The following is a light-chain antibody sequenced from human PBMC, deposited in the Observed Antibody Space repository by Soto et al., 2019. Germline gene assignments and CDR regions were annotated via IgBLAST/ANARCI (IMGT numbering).Light chain of an antibody. CDR1: QSISKY. Sequence: EIVLTQSPVTLSLSPGERATLSCRASQSISKYLAWYQQKSDQAPRLLIYDASNRASGIPARFTGSGSGTDFTLTISSLEPEDFAVYYCQQRSNWRGTFGGGTKVEIK. J-gene: IGKJ4*01. V-gene: IGKV3-11*01. CDR3: QQRSNWRGT. CDR2: DAS.